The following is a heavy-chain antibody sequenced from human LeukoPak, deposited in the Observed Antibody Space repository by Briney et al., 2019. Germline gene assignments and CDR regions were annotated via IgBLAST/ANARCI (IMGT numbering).Heavy chain of an antibody. D-gene: IGHD2-15*01. CDR1: GGSISSYY. CDR3: ARVLEYCSGGSCYAGFDY. CDR2: IYYSGST. J-gene: IGHJ4*02. Sequence: PSETLSLTRTVSGGSISSYYWSWIRQPPGKGLEWIGYIYYSGSTNYNPSLKSRVTISVDTSKNQFSLKLSSVTAADTAVYYCARVLEYCSGGSCYAGFDYWGQGTLVTVSS. V-gene: IGHV4-59*01.